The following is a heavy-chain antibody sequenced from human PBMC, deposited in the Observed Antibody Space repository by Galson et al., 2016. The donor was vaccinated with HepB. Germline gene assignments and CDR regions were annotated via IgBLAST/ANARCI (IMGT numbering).Heavy chain of an antibody. CDR2: IDYTETT. CDR3: TRQPITERYVDWLSQPHYVLNL. V-gene: IGHV4-39*01. J-gene: IGHJ6*02. Sequence: SETLSLTCTVSGGAITSSSYYWGWIRQAPGKGLEWIGSIDYTETTSYNPSLKSRVTISVDPSRTQFSLRVTSVSAADTAVYYCTRQPITERYVDWLSQPHYVLNLWGPGTKVTVSS. CDR1: GGAITSSSYY. D-gene: IGHD3-9*01.